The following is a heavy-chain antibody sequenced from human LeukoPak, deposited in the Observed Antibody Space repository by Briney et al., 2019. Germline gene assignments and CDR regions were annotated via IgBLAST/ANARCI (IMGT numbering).Heavy chain of an antibody. V-gene: IGHV4-39*01. J-gene: IGHJ4*02. Sequence: SETLSLTCTVSGGSISSNSYYWGWIRQPPGKGLEWIGSIYYSGKTYHNPSLESPVTISVDTSKNQVSLKLSSVTAADTALYYCARLYRSSWYSDSWGQGTLVTVSS. CDR2: IYYSGKT. CDR3: ARLYRSSWYSDS. CDR1: GGSISSNSYY. D-gene: IGHD6-13*01.